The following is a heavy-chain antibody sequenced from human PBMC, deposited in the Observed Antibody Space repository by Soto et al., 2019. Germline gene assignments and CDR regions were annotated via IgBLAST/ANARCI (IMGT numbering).Heavy chain of an antibody. Sequence: ASVKVSCKASGYTFTSYGISLVRHAPGQGLEWMGWISAYNGNTNYAQKLQGRVTMTTDTSTSTAYMELRSLRSDDTAVYYCASFWYSSSWYDYYGMDVWGQGTTVTVSS. CDR3: ASFWYSSSWYDYYGMDV. D-gene: IGHD6-13*01. J-gene: IGHJ6*02. CDR1: GYTFTSYG. CDR2: ISAYNGNT. V-gene: IGHV1-18*01.